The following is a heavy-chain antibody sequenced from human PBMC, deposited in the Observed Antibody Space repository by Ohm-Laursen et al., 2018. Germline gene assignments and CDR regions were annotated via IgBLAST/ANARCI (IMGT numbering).Heavy chain of an antibody. Sequence: PSDTLSLTCTVSGGSISNHYWSWIRQSPGKGLEWIGCIYYSGRSSYNPSLKSRVTISIDTSKKQFSLKVSSVTAADTAVYYCARDVNSPGSDAFDIWGQGTMVTVFS. J-gene: IGHJ3*02. CDR3: ARDVNSPGSDAFDI. D-gene: IGHD2/OR15-2a*01. V-gene: IGHV4-59*11. CDR2: IYYSGRS. CDR1: GGSISNHY.